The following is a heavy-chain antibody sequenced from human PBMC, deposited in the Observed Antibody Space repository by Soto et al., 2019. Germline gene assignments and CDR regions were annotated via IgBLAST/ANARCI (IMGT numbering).Heavy chain of an antibody. CDR1: GFTFSDFY. V-gene: IGHV3-11*01. CDR3: ARIWGGGGYALIY. J-gene: IGHJ4*02. Sequence: QVQLVESGGGLVKPGGSLRLSCAASGFTFSDFYMSWIRRAPGKGLEWISYISSSGTTTYYTDSVKGRFTISRDNAKNSHYLQMNTLRYEDTSVYYCARIWGGGGYALIYWGEGTLVTVSS. D-gene: IGHD2-8*01. CDR2: ISSSGTTT.